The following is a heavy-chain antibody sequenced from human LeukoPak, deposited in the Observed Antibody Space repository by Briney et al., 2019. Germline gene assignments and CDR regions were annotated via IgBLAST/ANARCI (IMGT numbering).Heavy chain of an antibody. Sequence: GGSLRLSCVASGFTFSNNAMHWVRQAPCKGLEWVAVISYDGSSKYYADSVKGRFTISRDNSKNTFYLQMNSLRAEDTAVYYCANADCSSTRCSIHYWGQGTLVTVSS. CDR3: ANADCSSTRCSIHY. V-gene: IGHV3-30-3*01. J-gene: IGHJ4*02. D-gene: IGHD2-2*01. CDR2: ISYDGSSK. CDR1: GFTFSNNA.